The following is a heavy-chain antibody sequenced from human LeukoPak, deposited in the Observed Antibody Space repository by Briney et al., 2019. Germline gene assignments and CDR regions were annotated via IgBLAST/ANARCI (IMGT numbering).Heavy chain of an antibody. V-gene: IGHV1-46*01. D-gene: IGHD3-22*01. J-gene: IGHJ4*02. CDR1: GYTFTGYY. CDR2: INPSGGST. CDR3: ARDQSYYDSTHTFDY. Sequence: GASVKVSCKASGYTFTGYYMHWVRQAPGQGLEWMGWINPSGGSTSYAQKFQGRVTMTRDTSTSTVYMELSSLRSEDTAVYYCARDQSYYDSTHTFDYWGQGTLVTVSS.